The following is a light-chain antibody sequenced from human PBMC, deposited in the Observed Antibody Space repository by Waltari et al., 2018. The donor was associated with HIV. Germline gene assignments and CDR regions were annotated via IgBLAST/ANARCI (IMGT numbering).Light chain of an antibody. V-gene: IGLV3-25*03. CDR3: QSAGSIGTSVV. Sequence: SYELTQAPSVSVSPGQTARIACRGDELASKYVHWYQMKAGQAPALLVYQDKERALGSTVRISGSKSGTTGTLTITAVQAEDEADYYCQSAGSIGTSVVFGGGTKLTVL. J-gene: IGLJ2*01. CDR2: QDK. CDR1: ELASKY.